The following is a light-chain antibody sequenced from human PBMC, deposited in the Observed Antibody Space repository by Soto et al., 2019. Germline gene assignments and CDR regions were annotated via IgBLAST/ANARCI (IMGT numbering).Light chain of an antibody. CDR3: QHYSTVWS. J-gene: IGKJ1*01. CDR1: QSISSG. V-gene: IGKV1-5*01. Sequence: DIQMTQSPSTLSASVGDRVTITWRASQSISSGLAWYQKKPGKAPRLLIYDASTLESGVPSRFSGSGSGTEFTLTISSLQPEDFATYCCQHYSTVWSFGQGTK. CDR2: DAS.